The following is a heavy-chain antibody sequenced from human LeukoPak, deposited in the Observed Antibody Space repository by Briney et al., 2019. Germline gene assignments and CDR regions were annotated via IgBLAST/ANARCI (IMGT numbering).Heavy chain of an antibody. CDR3: ARESRRSYCNEY. V-gene: IGHV4-4*07. J-gene: IGHJ4*02. Sequence: SETLSLTCTVSGGSISNYYWSWIRQPAGKGLEWIGRIFSSGSTNYNPSLKSRVTMSVDTSKNQFSLKLCSVTAADTAEYFCARESRRSYCNEYWGQGTLVTVSS. CDR1: GGSISNYY. CDR2: IFSSGST. D-gene: IGHD2-2*01.